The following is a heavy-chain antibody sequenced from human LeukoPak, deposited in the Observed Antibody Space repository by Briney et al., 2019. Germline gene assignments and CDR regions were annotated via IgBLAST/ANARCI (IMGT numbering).Heavy chain of an antibody. J-gene: IGHJ4*02. CDR2: INPNSGGT. CDR3: ARILWFGEGYYFDY. Sequence: ASVKVSCKAPGYTFTGYYMHWVRQAPGQGLEWMGWINPNSGGTNYAQKFQGRVTMTRDTSISTAYMELSRLRSDDTAVYYCARILWFGEGYYFDYWGQGTLVTVSS. CDR1: GYTFTGYY. D-gene: IGHD3-10*01. V-gene: IGHV1-2*02.